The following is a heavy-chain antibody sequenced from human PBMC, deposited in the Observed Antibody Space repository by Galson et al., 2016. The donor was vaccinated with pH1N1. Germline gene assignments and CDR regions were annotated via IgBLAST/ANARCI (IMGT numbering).Heavy chain of an antibody. J-gene: IGHJ4*02. V-gene: IGHV3-23*01. CDR2: ISGSGGTT. CDR3: VRAVGRAEAH. CDR1: GFTFSSYA. Sequence: SLRLSCAASGFTFSSYAMYWVRQAPGKGLEWVSAISGSGGTTRDADSVKGRFTISRDNSKNTLYLQMHSLRAEDTAMYYCVRAVGRAEAHWGQGTLVTVSS. D-gene: IGHD1-26*01.